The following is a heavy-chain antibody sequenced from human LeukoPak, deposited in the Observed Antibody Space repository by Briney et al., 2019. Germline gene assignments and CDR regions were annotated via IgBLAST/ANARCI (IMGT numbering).Heavy chain of an antibody. V-gene: IGHV1-69*06. CDR1: GGTFSSYA. Sequence: SVKVSCKASGGTFSSYAISWVRQAPGQGLEWMGGIIPIFGTANYAQKFQGRVTITADKSTSTAYMELSSLRSEDTAVYYCAAPGRSYGSYSYNGRDFGGKGPTATVS. CDR2: IIPIFGTA. CDR3: AAPGRSYGSYSYNGRDF. D-gene: IGHD5-18*01. J-gene: IGHJ6*04.